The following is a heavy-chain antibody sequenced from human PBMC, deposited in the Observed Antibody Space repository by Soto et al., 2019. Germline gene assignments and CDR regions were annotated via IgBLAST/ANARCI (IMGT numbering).Heavy chain of an antibody. J-gene: IGHJ3*02. CDR2: IYYSGTT. CDR3: ARGGQKYYDSGGHHAFNI. Sequence: QVQLQESGPGLVKPSQTLSLTCTVSGGSISIGGYDWSWIRQHPGKGLEWIGYIYYSGTTSYNPSPTFRLTVSLHTSQLLFFLKLSSVTAADTAVYYCARGGQKYYDSGGHHAFNIWGQGTMVTVSS. CDR1: GGSISIGGYD. D-gene: IGHD3-22*01. V-gene: IGHV4-31*03.